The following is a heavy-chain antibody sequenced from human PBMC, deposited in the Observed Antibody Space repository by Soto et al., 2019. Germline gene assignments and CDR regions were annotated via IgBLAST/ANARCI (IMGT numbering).Heavy chain of an antibody. D-gene: IGHD6-6*01. V-gene: IGHV1-18*01. CDR2: ISAYDGET. Sequence: QIQLVQSGAEVKQPGASVKVSCKASVYTFKTYGISWVRQAPGQGLEWMGWISAYDGETNHAQTLQGRVSMTKDISTSTAYMELTSLTSDDTAVYYCASSSSRSPDSWGQGTLVTVSS. J-gene: IGHJ4*02. CDR1: VYTFKTYG. CDR3: ASSSSRSPDS.